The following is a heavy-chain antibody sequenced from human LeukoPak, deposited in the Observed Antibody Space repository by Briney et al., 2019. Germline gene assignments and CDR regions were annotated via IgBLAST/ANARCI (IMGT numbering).Heavy chain of an antibody. J-gene: IGHJ4*02. V-gene: IGHV3-21*01. CDR3: ARGMDYDFWSGYYNAY. Sequence: GGSLGLSCAASGFTFSSYSMNWVRQAPGKGLEWVSSISSSSSYIYYADSVKGRFTISRDNAKNSLYLQMNSLRAEDTAVYYCARGMDYDFWSGYYNAYWGQGTLVTVSS. CDR1: GFTFSSYS. D-gene: IGHD3-3*01. CDR2: ISSSSSYI.